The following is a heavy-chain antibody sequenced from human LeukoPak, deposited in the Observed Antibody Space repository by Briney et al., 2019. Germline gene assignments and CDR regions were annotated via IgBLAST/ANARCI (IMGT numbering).Heavy chain of an antibody. CDR2: IIPILGIA. D-gene: IGHD6-6*01. Sequence: SVKVSCKASGGTFSSYAISWVRQAPGQGLEWMGRIIPILGIANYAQKFQGRVTITADKSTSTAYMELSSLRSEDTAVYYCARDQVPSIAARPWNNWFDPWGQGTLVTVSS. J-gene: IGHJ5*02. CDR1: GGTFSSYA. V-gene: IGHV1-69*04. CDR3: ARDQVPSIAARPWNNWFDP.